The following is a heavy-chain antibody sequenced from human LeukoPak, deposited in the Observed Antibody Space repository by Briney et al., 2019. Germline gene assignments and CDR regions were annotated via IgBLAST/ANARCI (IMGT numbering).Heavy chain of an antibody. Sequence: SETLSLTCALYGGSFSGYYWSWIRQPPGKGLEWIGEINHSGSTNYNPSLKSRVTISVDTSKNQFSLKLSSVTAADTAVYYCARAKRFLEWFGGVYMDVWGKGTTVTVSS. J-gene: IGHJ6*03. D-gene: IGHD3-3*01. V-gene: IGHV4-34*01. CDR3: ARAKRFLEWFGGVYMDV. CDR1: GGSFSGYY. CDR2: INHSGST.